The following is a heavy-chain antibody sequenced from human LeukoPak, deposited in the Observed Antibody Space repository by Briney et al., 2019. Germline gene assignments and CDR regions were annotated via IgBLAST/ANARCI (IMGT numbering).Heavy chain of an antibody. CDR1: GFTFSNAW. CDR3: TTSGFVVVPAAPRYYFDY. J-gene: IGHJ4*02. V-gene: IGHV3-15*01. CDR2: IKSKTDGGTT. Sequence: PGGSLSLSCAASGFTFSNAWMSWVRQAPGKGLEWVGRIKSKTDGGTTDYAAPVKGRFTISRDDSKNTLYLQMNSLKTEDTAVYYCTTSGFVVVPAAPRYYFDYWGQGTLVTVSS. D-gene: IGHD2-2*01.